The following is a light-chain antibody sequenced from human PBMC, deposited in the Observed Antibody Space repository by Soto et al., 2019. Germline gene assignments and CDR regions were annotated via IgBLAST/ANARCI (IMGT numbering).Light chain of an antibody. Sequence: EIVLTQSPGTLSLSPGERATLSCRASQSLSSGYLAWYQQKPGQAPRILIYAASSRATGIPDGFSGSGSGTDFSLTINRLEPEDSAVYYCQQYDTSPRTFGQGTKV. CDR3: QQYDTSPRT. J-gene: IGKJ1*01. CDR2: AAS. V-gene: IGKV3-20*01. CDR1: QSLSSGY.